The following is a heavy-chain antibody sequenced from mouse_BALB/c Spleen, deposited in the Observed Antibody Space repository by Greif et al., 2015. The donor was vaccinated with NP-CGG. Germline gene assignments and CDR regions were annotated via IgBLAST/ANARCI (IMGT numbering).Heavy chain of an antibody. D-gene: IGHD1-1*01. Sequence: EVQVVESGGGLVQPGGSRKLSCAASGFTFSSFGMHWVRQAPEKGLEWVAYISSGSSTIYYADTVKGRFTISRDNPKNTLFLQMASLRSEDTAMYYCARRSITTVVDWYFDVWGAGTTVTVSS. V-gene: IGHV5-17*02. CDR2: ISSGSSTI. J-gene: IGHJ1*01. CDR1: GFTFSSFG. CDR3: ARRSITTVVDWYFDV.